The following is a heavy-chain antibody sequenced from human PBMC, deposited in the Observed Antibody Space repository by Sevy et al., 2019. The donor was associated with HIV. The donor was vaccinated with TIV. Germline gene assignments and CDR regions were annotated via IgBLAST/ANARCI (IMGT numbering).Heavy chain of an antibody. CDR3: AKDTGPSGSYSEGFDY. D-gene: IGHD1-26*01. V-gene: IGHV3-9*01. Sequence: SLKISCAASGFTFDDYAMHWVRQAPGKGLEWVSGISWNSGSIGYADSVKGRFTISRDNAKNSLYLQMNSLRAEDTALYYCAKDTGPSGSYSEGFDYWGQGTLVTVSS. CDR1: GFTFDDYA. J-gene: IGHJ4*02. CDR2: ISWNSGSI.